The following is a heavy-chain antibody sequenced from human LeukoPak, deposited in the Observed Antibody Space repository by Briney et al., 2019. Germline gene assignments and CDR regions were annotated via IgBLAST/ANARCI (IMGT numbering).Heavy chain of an antibody. CDR2: INPNSGGT. D-gene: IGHD5-24*01. J-gene: IGHJ6*02. CDR3: ARARERDGYNYGPWDYYYYGMDV. CDR1: GYTFTGYY. V-gene: IGHV1-2*02. Sequence: ASVKVSCKASGYTFTGYYMHWVRQAPGQGLEWMGWINPNSGGTNYAQKFQGRVTMTRDTSISTAYMELSRLRSDDTAVYYCARARERDGYNYGPWDYYYYGMDVWGQGTTVTVSS.